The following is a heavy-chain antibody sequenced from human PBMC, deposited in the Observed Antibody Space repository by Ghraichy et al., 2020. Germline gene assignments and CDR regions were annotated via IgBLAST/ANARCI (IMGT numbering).Heavy chain of an antibody. V-gene: IGHV3-7*01. Sequence: GGSLRLSCAASGFGLRDYWVGWVRQAPGKGLEWVANIKLDGSAKYYGDSMKGRFTISGDNAENSVYLQMNTLRVEDTAVYYCARWSLVSGTYHLGYWGQGALVTVS. D-gene: IGHD1-26*01. J-gene: IGHJ4*02. CDR3: ARWSLVSGTYHLGY. CDR1: GFGLRDYW. CDR2: IKLDGSAK.